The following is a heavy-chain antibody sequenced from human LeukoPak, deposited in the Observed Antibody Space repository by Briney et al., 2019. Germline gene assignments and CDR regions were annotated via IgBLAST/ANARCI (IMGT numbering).Heavy chain of an antibody. CDR3: AKAQGYYYYYYMDV. Sequence: GGSLRLSCAASGFTFSSYGMSWVRQAPGKGLEWVSAISGSGGSTYYADSVKGRFTISRDNSKNTLYLRMNSLRAEDTAVYYCAKAQGYYYYYYMDVWGKGTTVTISS. CDR2: ISGSGGST. J-gene: IGHJ6*03. V-gene: IGHV3-23*01. CDR1: GFTFSSYG.